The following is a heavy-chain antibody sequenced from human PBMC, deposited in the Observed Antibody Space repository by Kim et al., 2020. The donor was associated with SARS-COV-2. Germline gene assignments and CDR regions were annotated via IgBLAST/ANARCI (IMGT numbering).Heavy chain of an antibody. J-gene: IGHJ6*02. CDR3: VRDRPTSQYDRNGFALRPQNWYGMDV. CDR1: GFTFSNYV. CDR2: IHGSGNSE. Sequence: GGSLRLSCTASGFTFSNYVMTWVRQAPGKGLEWVSHIHGSGNSEAYADSVKGRFTISRDNFKNTMFLQMSSLRAEDTAVYYCVRDRPTSQYDRNGFALRPQNWYGMDVWGQGTTVTVSS. D-gene: IGHD3-22*01. V-gene: IGHV3-23*01.